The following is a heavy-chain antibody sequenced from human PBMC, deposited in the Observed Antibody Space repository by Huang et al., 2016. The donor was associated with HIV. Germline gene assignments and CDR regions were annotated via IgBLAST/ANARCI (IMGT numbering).Heavy chain of an antibody. CDR2: IFHTGGS. J-gene: IGHJ4*02. Sequence: QVRLRESGPALVKPSETLSLTCIVSGAPLNKFSWSWIRQPPGKGLDWIGYIFHTGGSDYNPSLPSRLTISLDASRNHFSLNLTSVTPADTAVYYCARSFPSGALDSWGPGTLVSVSS. CDR3: ARSFPSGALDS. CDR1: GAPLNKFS. V-gene: IGHV4-59*01.